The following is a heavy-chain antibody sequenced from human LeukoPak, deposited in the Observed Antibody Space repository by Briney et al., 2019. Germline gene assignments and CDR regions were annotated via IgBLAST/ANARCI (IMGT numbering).Heavy chain of an antibody. CDR3: ARDCTFGAVADNFDY. CDR1: GFDLSGYC. V-gene: IGHV3-21*01. D-gene: IGHD6-19*01. CDR2: ISSGSHYI. Sequence: GGSLRLSCAASGFDLSGYCMNWFRQAPGKGLEWVSSISSGSHYIYYADSIKGRFTISRDNARNSLFLEMISLRADDTAVYYCARDCTFGAVADNFDYWGQGTQVTVSS. J-gene: IGHJ4*02.